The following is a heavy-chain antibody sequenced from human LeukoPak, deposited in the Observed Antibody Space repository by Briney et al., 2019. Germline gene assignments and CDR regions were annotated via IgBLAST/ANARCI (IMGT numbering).Heavy chain of an antibody. D-gene: IGHD1-26*01. V-gene: IGHV6-1*01. Sequence: SQTLSLTCVISGDSVSINSAAWNWIRQSPSRCLEWLGRTYYRSKWYNDYEVSVKSRITINPDTSKNQFSLQLNSVTPEDTAVYYCARGGSYYPVEGFDYWGQGTLVTVSS. J-gene: IGHJ4*02. CDR3: ARGGSYYPVEGFDY. CDR2: TYYRSKWYN. CDR1: GDSVSINSAA.